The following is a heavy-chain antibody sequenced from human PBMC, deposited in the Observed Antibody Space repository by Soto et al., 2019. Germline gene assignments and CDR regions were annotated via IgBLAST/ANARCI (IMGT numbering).Heavy chain of an antibody. CDR2: ISYDGSNK. CDR3: AKDGYYYGSGSYYTY. D-gene: IGHD3-10*01. Sequence: ESGGGVVQPGRSLRLSCAASGFTFSSYGMHWVRQAPGKGLEWVAVISYDGSNKYYADSVKGRFTISRDNSKNTLYLQMNSLRAEDTAVYYCAKDGYYYGSGSYYTYWGQGTLVTVSS. CDR1: GFTFSSYG. V-gene: IGHV3-30*18. J-gene: IGHJ4*02.